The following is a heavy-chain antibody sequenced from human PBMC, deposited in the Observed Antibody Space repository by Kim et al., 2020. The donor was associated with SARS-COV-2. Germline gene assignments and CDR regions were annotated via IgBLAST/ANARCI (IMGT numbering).Heavy chain of an antibody. CDR1: GASVDSSDSY. CDR2: FYYSGTT. D-gene: IGHD3-10*01. J-gene: IGHJ4*01. Sequence: SETLSLTCTVSGASVDSSDSYWGWIRQPPGKGLEWIGCFYYSGTTYYNPSLKSRVTISADTARNQFSLKMTSATVADTALYYCSRHTIRSLWFGGVGDF. CDR3: SRHTIRSLWFGGVGDF. V-gene: IGHV4-39*01.